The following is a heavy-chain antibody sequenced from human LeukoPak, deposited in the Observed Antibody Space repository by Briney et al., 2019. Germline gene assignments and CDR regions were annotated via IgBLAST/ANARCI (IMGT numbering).Heavy chain of an antibody. Sequence: SETLSLTCTVSGGSISNNYWSWIRQSPGTGLEWIAYIYTSGSTDYNPSLRSRVTLSVDTSKNQFSLKLSSVTAADTAVYYCARGWFDPWGQGTLVTVSS. CDR3: ARGWFDP. J-gene: IGHJ5*02. CDR2: IYTSGST. V-gene: IGHV4-4*09. CDR1: GGSISNNY.